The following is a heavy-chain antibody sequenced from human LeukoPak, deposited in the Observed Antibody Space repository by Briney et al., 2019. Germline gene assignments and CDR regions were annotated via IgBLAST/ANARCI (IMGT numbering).Heavy chain of an antibody. V-gene: IGHV4-4*02. CDR1: NGSISTNNW. CDR2: IFHSGSS. D-gene: IGHD3-16*01. Sequence: PSETLSLTCAVSNGSISTNNWWSWVRQPPGKGLEWMGEIFHSGSSNYNPSLKSRVTISVDTSKNQFSLKLSSVTAADTAVYYCARGELWPYYFDYWGQGTLVTVSS. J-gene: IGHJ4*02. CDR3: ARGELWPYYFDY.